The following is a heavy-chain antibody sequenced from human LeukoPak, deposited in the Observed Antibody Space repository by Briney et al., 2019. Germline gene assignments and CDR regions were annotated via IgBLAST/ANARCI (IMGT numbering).Heavy chain of an antibody. Sequence: SETLSLTCAVYGGSFSGYYWSWIRQPPGKGLEWIGEINHSGSTNYNPSLKSRVTISVDTSKNQFSLRLSSVTAADTAVYYCARAAWYSIDYWGQGTLVTVSS. V-gene: IGHV4-34*01. CDR2: INHSGST. CDR3: ARAAWYSIDY. CDR1: GGSFSGYY. D-gene: IGHD6-13*01. J-gene: IGHJ4*02.